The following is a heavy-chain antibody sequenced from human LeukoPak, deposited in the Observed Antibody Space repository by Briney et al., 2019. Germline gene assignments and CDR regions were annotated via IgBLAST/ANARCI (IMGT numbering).Heavy chain of an antibody. CDR3: ARQKDNSGYFFR. Sequence: GSLRLSCAASGFTFSSYSMNWIRQPPGKGLEWIGEINHSGSTNYNPSLKSRVTISVDTSKKQFSLRLSSVTAADTAVYYCARQKDNSGYFFRWGQGTLVTVSS. D-gene: IGHD3-22*01. V-gene: IGHV4-34*01. CDR2: INHSGST. CDR1: GFTFSSYS. J-gene: IGHJ4*02.